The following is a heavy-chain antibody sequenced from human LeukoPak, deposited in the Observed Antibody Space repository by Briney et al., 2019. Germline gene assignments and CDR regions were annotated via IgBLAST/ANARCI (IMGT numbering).Heavy chain of an antibody. J-gene: IGHJ4*02. CDR2: INPSGGST. Sequence: ASVKVSCKASGYTFTSYYMHWVRQAPGQGLEWMGIINPSGGSTSYAQKVQGIVTITRDTSTSTVYMELSSLRSEERVVYYCARDPDTAMVIGSYYFDYWGQGPVVPVSS. CDR3: ARDPDTAMVIGSYYFDY. CDR1: GYTFTSYY. V-gene: IGHV1-46*01. D-gene: IGHD5-18*01.